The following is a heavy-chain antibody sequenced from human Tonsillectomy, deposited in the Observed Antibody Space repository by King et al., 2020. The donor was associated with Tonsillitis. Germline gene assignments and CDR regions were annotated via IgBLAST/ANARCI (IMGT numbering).Heavy chain of an antibody. D-gene: IGHD3-10*01. CDR1: GYIFISYG. CDR3: ARGYYYGSGSYYNLNWFDP. V-gene: IGHV1-18*04. J-gene: IGHJ5*02. Sequence: QLVQSGAEVKKPGASVKVSCKASGYIFISYGISWVRQAPGQGLEWMGWISAYNGNTNYAQKLQGRVTMTTDTSTSTAYMELRSLRSDDTAVYYCARGYYYGSGSYYNLNWFDPWGQRTLVTVSS. CDR2: ISAYNGNT.